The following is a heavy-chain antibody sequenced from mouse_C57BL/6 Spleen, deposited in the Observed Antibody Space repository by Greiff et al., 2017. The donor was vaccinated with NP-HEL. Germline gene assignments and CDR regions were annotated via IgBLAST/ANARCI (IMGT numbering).Heavy chain of an antibody. CDR2: IDPSDSYT. J-gene: IGHJ2*01. D-gene: IGHD3-3*01. CDR1: GYTFTSYW. Sequence: QVQLQQSGAELVMPGASVKLSCKASGYTFTSYWMHWVKQRPGQGLEWIGEIDPSDSYTNYTQKFKGKSTLTVDKSSSTAYMQLSSLTSEDSAVYYCARARRRGFDYWGKGTTLTVAT. V-gene: IGHV1-69*01. CDR3: ARARRRGFDY.